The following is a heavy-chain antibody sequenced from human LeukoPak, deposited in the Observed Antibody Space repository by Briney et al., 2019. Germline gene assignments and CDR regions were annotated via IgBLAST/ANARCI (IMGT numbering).Heavy chain of an antibody. CDR2: INHSGST. J-gene: IGHJ4*02. CDR3: ARQGAAAGTPNFDY. V-gene: IGHV4-34*01. CDR1: GGSFSGYY. D-gene: IGHD6-13*01. Sequence: PSETLSLTCAVYGGSFSGYYWSWIRQPPGKGLEWIGEINHSGSTNYNPSLKSRVTISVDTSKNQFSLKLSSVTAADTAVYYCARQGAAAGTPNFDYWGQGTLVTVSS.